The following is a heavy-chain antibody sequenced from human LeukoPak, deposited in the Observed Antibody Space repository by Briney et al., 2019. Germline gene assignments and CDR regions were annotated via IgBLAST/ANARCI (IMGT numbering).Heavy chain of an antibody. CDR1: GGSISSSSYY. Sequence: SETLSLTCTVSGGSISSSSYYWGWIRQPPGKGLEWIGSIYYSGSTYYNPSLKSRVTISVDTSKNQFSLRLSSVTAADTAVYYCARDKGPITMVRGVKNWFDPWGQGTLVTVSS. J-gene: IGHJ5*02. CDR2: IYYSGST. V-gene: IGHV4-39*07. D-gene: IGHD3-10*01. CDR3: ARDKGPITMVRGVKNWFDP.